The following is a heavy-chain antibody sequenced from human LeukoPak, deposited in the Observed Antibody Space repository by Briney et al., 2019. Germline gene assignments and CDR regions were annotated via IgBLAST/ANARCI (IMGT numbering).Heavy chain of an antibody. CDR3: ARTRRVHCTGGNCWYYFDY. CDR1: GFSLTTGGMG. CDR2: IDWDDGK. Sequence: PTQTLTLTRTFSGFSLTTGGMGVGWIRQPPGKALEWLARIDWDDGKFYTTSLKARLTVSKDTSKNQAVLTMSNMDPVDTATYYCARTRRVHCTGGNCWYYFDYWGQGTPVIVS. V-gene: IGHV2-70*04. D-gene: IGHD2-15*01. J-gene: IGHJ4*02.